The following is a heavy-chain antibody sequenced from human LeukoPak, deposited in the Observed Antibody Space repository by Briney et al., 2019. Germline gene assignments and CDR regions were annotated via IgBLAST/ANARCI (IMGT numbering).Heavy chain of an antibody. D-gene: IGHD3-16*01. CDR1: GGSISSYY. J-gene: IGHJ5*02. CDR2: IYYGGST. V-gene: IGHV4-59*01. Sequence: SETLSLTCTVSGGSISSYYWSWIRQPPGKGLEWIGYIYYGGSTNYDPSLKSRVTISVDMSKNQFSLKLNSVTAADTAVYYCARRGTYDWFDPWGQGTLVTVSS. CDR3: ARRGTYDWFDP.